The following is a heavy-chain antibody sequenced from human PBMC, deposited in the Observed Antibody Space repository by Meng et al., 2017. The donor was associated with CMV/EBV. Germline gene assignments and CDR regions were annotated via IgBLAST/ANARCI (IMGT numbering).Heavy chain of an antibody. CDR2: IYHSGST. CDR3: ARPYLFRAAGEFDAFDI. D-gene: IGHD3-10*01. Sequence: GSLRLSCTVSGYSISSGYYWGWIRQPPGKGLGWIGSIYHSGSTYYNPSLKSRVTISVDTSKNQFSLKLSSVTAADTAVYYCARPYLFRAAGEFDAFDIWGQGTMVTVSS. CDR1: GYSISSGYY. J-gene: IGHJ3*02. V-gene: IGHV4-38-2*02.